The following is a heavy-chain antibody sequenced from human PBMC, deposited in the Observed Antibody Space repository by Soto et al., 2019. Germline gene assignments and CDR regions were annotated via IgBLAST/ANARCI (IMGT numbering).Heavy chain of an antibody. J-gene: IGHJ4*02. V-gene: IGHV1-69*01. Sequence: QVQLVQSGAEVKKPGSSVKVSCKASGGTFSSYAISWVRQAPGQGLEWMGGIIPIFGTANYAQKFQGRVTITADESTSKAYMELSSLRSEDTDVYYCARPGYYDFWSGYYPFDYWGQGTLVTVSS. CDR3: ARPGYYDFWSGYYPFDY. D-gene: IGHD3-3*01. CDR1: GGTFSSYA. CDR2: IIPIFGTA.